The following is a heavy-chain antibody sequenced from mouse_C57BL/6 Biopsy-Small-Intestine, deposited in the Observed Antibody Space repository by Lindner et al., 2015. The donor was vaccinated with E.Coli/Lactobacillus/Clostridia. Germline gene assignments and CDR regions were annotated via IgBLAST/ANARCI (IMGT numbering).Heavy chain of an antibody. V-gene: IGHV1-18*01. CDR2: VNGNNGGT. D-gene: IGHD1-1*02. CDR3: ARGKFGGTSGALDI. Sequence: SVKVSCKASGYTFTGYYIHWLRQAPGQGLEWMGRVNGNNGGTNYGQKFQGRVTLTRDTSITTAYMELSSLRSDDTAVYYCARGKFGGTSGALDIWGQGTMVTVSS. J-gene: IGHJ3*01. CDR1: GYTFTGYY.